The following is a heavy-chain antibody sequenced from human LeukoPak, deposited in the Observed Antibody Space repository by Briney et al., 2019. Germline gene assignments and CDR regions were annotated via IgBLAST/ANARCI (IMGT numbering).Heavy chain of an antibody. D-gene: IGHD3-10*01. V-gene: IGHV3-7*02. Sequence: GGSLRLSCAASGFTFSSYWMSWVRQAPGKGLEWVANIKQDGSEKCYVDSVKGRFTISRDNAKNSLYLQMNSLRAEDTAVYYCARRRITMVRGVPFDYWGQGTLVTVSS. CDR3: ARRRITMVRGVPFDY. J-gene: IGHJ4*02. CDR1: GFTFSSYW. CDR2: IKQDGSEK.